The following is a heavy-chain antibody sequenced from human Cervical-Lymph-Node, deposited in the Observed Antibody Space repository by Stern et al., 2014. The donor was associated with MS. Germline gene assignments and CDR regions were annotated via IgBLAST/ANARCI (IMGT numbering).Heavy chain of an antibody. CDR1: GYTFTTYA. D-gene: IGHD3-22*01. CDR2: INAANGNT. V-gene: IGHV1-3*01. J-gene: IGHJ6*02. Sequence: QVHLVQSGAEVKKPGASVKVSCKASGYTFTTYAIHWVRQAAGQSLEWMGWINAANGNTRYSHKFQDRVTITRDTSTSTAYMELSSLRSEDTAVYYCARDPHYYDSTGYCMDVWGQGTTVTVSS. CDR3: ARDPHYYDSTGYCMDV.